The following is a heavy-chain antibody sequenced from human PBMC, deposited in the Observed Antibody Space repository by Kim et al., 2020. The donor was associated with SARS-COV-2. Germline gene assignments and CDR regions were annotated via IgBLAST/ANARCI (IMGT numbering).Heavy chain of an antibody. CDR1: GGTISTSS. Sequence: SVKVSCKASGGTISTSSINWVRQAPGQGLQWMGRFISIFETVEYSQKFQGSVTITANKSTSTAYMELSSLRSEDTAVYYCAIKNSMSDLGYWGQGTPVTVSS. J-gene: IGHJ4*02. D-gene: IGHD3-16*01. CDR3: AIKNSMSDLGY. V-gene: IGHV1-69*06. CDR2: FISIFETV.